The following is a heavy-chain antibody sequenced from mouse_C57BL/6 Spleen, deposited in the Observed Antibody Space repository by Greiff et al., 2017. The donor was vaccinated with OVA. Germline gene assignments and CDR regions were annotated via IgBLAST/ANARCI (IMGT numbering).Heavy chain of an antibody. V-gene: IGHV1-55*01. Sequence: QVQLQQPGAELVKPGASVKMSCKASGYTFTSYWITWVKPRPGQGLEWIGDIYPGSGSTNYNEKFKSKATLTVDTSSSTAYMQLSSLTSEDSAVYYCARGAGSSPYWYFDVWGTGTTVTVSS. J-gene: IGHJ1*03. CDR2: IYPGSGST. CDR3: ARGAGSSPYWYFDV. CDR1: GYTFTSYW. D-gene: IGHD1-1*01.